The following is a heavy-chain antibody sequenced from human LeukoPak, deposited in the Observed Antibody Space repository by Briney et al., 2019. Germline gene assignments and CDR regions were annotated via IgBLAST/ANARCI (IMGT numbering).Heavy chain of an antibody. V-gene: IGHV3-23*01. CDR3: AKDRGGDILTGHYFDY. CDR2: VTNSGDTT. Sequence: GGSLRLSCAASGFTFSSYAMSWVRQAPGKGLEWVSGVTNSGDTTYYADSVKGRFIISRDNSKNTLYLQMNSLRAEDTAVYYCAKDRGGDILTGHYFDYWGQGTLVTVSS. D-gene: IGHD3-9*01. CDR1: GFTFSSYA. J-gene: IGHJ4*02.